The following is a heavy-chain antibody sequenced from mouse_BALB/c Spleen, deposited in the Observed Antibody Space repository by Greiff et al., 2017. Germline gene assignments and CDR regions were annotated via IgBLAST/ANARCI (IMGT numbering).Heavy chain of an antibody. J-gene: IGHJ4*01. D-gene: IGHD2-1*01. CDR3: ARGGNYVPYYYAMDY. CDR1: GYTFTSYW. Sequence: VQLQQPGAELVRPGASVKLSCKASGYTFTSYWMHWVKQRPGQGLEWIGEINPSNGRTNYNEKFKSKATLTVDKSSSTAYMQLSSLTSEDSAVYYCARGGNYVPYYYAMDYWGQGTSVTVSS. CDR2: INPSNGRT. V-gene: IGHV1S81*02.